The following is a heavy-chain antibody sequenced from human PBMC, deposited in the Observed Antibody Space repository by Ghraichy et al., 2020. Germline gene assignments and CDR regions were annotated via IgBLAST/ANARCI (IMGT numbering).Heavy chain of an antibody. CDR3: ASYVSYYYDSSGYFDY. Sequence: SETLSLTCTVSGGSISSSSYYWGWIRQPPGKGLEWIGSIYYSGSTYYNPSLKSRVTISVDTSKNQFSLKLSSVTAADTAVYYCASYVSYYYDSSGYFDYWGQGTLVTVSS. CDR2: IYYSGST. V-gene: IGHV4-39*01. CDR1: GGSISSSSYY. J-gene: IGHJ4*02. D-gene: IGHD3-22*01.